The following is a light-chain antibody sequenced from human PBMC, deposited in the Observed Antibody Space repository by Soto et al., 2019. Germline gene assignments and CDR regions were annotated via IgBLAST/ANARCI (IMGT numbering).Light chain of an antibody. CDR2: AAS. V-gene: IGKV1-6*01. CDR3: LPNHNYPRT. J-gene: IGKJ2*01. Sequence: AIQLTQSPSSLSASVGDRVSITCRASQGIDNNLGWFQQNPGKAPKLLIYAASTLHTGVPSRFSGSGSGTDFTLTISSLQPEDFAVYYCLPNHNYPRTFGQGTKLEIK. CDR1: QGIDNN.